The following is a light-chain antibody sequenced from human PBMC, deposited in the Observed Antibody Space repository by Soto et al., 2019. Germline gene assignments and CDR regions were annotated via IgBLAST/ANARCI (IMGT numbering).Light chain of an antibody. V-gene: IGKV3-15*01. CDR3: QQYHHWPPIT. J-gene: IGKJ5*01. CDR2: GAS. CDR1: QSVSSN. Sequence: EIVMTQSPATLSVSPGERATLSCRASQSVSSNLAWYQQKPGQAPRLLIYGASTRATGIPARFSGSGSGTEFTLTISSLQSEDFAVYYCQQYHHWPPITFGQGHDWRL.